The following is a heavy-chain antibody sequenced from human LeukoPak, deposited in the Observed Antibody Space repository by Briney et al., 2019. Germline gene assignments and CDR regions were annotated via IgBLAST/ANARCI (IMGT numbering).Heavy chain of an antibody. J-gene: IGHJ6*03. V-gene: IGHV1-2*02. CDR3: ARADSSIAARPSRSSIFNYYYYMDV. CDR1: GYTFTGYY. D-gene: IGHD6-6*01. CDR2: INPNSGGT. Sequence: ASVKVSCKASGYTFTGYYMHWVRQAPGQGLEWMGWINPNSGGTNYAQKFQGRVTMTRDTSISTAYMELSRLRSDDTAVYYCARADSSIAARPSRSSIFNYYYYMDVWGKGTTVTVSS.